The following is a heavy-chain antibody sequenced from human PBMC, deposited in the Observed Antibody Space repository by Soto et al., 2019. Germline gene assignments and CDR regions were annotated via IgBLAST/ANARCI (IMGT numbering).Heavy chain of an antibody. CDR1: GGSFSGYY. CDR3: AVSSSWFPSAFDI. CDR2: INHSGST. V-gene: IGHV4-34*01. J-gene: IGHJ3*02. D-gene: IGHD6-13*01. Sequence: QVQLQQWGVGLLKPSETLSLTCAVYGGSFSGYYWSWIRQPPGKGLEWIGEINHSGSTNYNPSLKSRVTISVDTSKNQFSLKLSSVTAADTAVYYCAVSSSWFPSAFDIWGQGTMVTVSS.